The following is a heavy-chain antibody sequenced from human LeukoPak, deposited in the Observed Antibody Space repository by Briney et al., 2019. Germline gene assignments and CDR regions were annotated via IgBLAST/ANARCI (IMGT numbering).Heavy chain of an antibody. CDR1: GYTFTDYY. Sequence: ASVKVSCKASGYTFTDYYMHWVRQAPGQGLEWMGWINPKSGATNYAQKFQGSVTITRDTSISTAYMELTRLRSDDTAVYYCARKIAVAGGNWFDPWGQGTLVTVSS. D-gene: IGHD6-19*01. J-gene: IGHJ5*02. V-gene: IGHV1-2*02. CDR2: INPKSGAT. CDR3: ARKIAVAGGNWFDP.